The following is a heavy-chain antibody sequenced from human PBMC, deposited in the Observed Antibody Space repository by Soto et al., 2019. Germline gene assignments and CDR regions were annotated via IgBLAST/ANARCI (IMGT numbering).Heavy chain of an antibody. D-gene: IGHD2-2*03. CDR3: AKDGYCSSTSCSRDGMDV. CDR2: ISGSGGST. V-gene: IGHV3-23*01. CDR1: GFTFRSYA. J-gene: IGHJ6*02. Sequence: PAGSLRLACAASGFTFRSYAMSWVRQDPGKGLEWVSAISGSGGSTYYADSVKGRFTISRDNSKNTLYLQMNSLRAEDTAVYYCAKDGYCSSTSCSRDGMDVWGQGTTVTVSS.